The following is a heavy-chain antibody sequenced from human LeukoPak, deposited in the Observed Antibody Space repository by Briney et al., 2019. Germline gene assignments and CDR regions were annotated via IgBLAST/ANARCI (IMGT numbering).Heavy chain of an antibody. J-gene: IGHJ4*02. CDR2: IYYSGST. V-gene: IGHV4-59*11. D-gene: IGHD3-10*01. CDR1: GGSISSHY. CDR3: ARDSDGNLDY. Sequence: SETLSLTSTVSGGSISSHYWSWIRQPPGKGLEWIGYIYYSGSTNYNPSLKSRVTISVDTSKNQFSLKLSSVTAADTAVYYCARDSDGNLDYWGQGTLVTVSS.